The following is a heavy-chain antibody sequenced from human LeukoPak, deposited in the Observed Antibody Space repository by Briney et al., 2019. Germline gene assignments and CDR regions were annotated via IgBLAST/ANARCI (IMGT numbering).Heavy chain of an antibody. CDR1: GYTVTGYY. V-gene: IGHV1-2*02. CDR2: INPNSGGT. CDR3: ARDFYDFWSGYRHFDY. Sequence: ASVKVSCKASGYTVTGYYMHWVRQAPGQGLEWMGWINPNSGGTNYAQKFQGRVTMTRDTSISTAYMELSRLRSDDTAVYYCARDFYDFWSGYRHFDYWGQGTLVTVSS. D-gene: IGHD3-3*01. J-gene: IGHJ4*02.